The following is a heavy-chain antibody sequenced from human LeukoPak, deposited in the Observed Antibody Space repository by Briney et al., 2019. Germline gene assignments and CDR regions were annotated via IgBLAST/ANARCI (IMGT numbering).Heavy chain of an antibody. CDR1: GGTFSSYA. D-gene: IGHD4-11*01. CDR3: ARGALVRDYSNNYYYYYGMDV. CDR2: IIPIFGTA. Sequence: SVKVSCKASGGTFSSYAISWVRQAPGQGLEWMGGIIPIFGTANYAQKFQGRVTITADESTSTAYMALSSLRSEDTAVYYCARGALVRDYSNNYYYYYGMDVWGQGTTVTVSS. J-gene: IGHJ6*02. V-gene: IGHV1-69*13.